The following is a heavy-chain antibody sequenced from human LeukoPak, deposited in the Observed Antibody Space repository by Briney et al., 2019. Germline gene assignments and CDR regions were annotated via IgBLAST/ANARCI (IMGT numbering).Heavy chain of an antibody. Sequence: SETLSLTCTVSGASITSYYWSWIRQPPGKGLEWIGYVFYTGNTNYNPSLKSRVTISLDTSKNQFSLKLNSVTAADTAVYYCARDRSVAADATVYFYGMDVWGKGTTVTVSS. D-gene: IGHD6-13*01. J-gene: IGHJ6*04. V-gene: IGHV4-59*01. CDR1: GASITSYY. CDR3: ARDRSVAADATVYFYGMDV. CDR2: VFYTGNT.